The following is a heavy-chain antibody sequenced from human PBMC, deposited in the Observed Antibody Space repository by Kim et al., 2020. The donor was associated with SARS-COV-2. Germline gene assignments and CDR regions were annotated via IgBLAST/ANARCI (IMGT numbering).Heavy chain of an antibody. CDR3: ARARSSTSFRLGWYVSGYSYVIDY. J-gene: IGHJ4*02. CDR1: GGSVSSGSYY. V-gene: IGHV4-61*01. Sequence: SETLSLTCTVSGGSVSSGSYYWICIRQPPGKGLVWLGYIYYSGSTNYNPSLKSRVTMSVDTSKNQFTLKLSPVTAADTDVYYCARARSSTSFRLGWYVSGYSYVIDYWGQGALVTVS. D-gene: IGHD5-18*01. CDR2: IYYSGST.